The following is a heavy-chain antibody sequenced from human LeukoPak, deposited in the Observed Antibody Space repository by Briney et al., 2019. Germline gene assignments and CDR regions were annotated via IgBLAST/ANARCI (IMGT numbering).Heavy chain of an antibody. V-gene: IGHV1-8*02. CDR1: GYTFTSYD. CDR2: MNPNSGNT. J-gene: IGHJ6*03. CDR3: ARDSRDGYNQLYYYFYMDV. Sequence: ASVKVSCKASGYTFTSYDINWVRQATGQGLEWMGWMNPNSGNTGYAQKFQGRVTITRNTSISTAYMELSSLRSEDTAVYYCARDSRDGYNQLYYYFYMDVWGKGTTVTVSS. D-gene: IGHD5-24*01.